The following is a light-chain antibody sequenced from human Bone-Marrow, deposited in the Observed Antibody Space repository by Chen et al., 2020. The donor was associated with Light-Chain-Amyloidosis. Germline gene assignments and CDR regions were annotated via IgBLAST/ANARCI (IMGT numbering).Light chain of an antibody. CDR2: DDS. CDR1: NIGSTS. V-gene: IGLV3-21*02. J-gene: IGLJ3*02. CDR3: QVWDRSSDRPV. Sequence: SYVLTQPSSVSVAPGQTATIACGGNNIGSTSVHWYQQTPGQAPLLVVYDDSDRPSGIPERLSCSNSGNTATLTSGRVEAGDEADYYCQVWDRSSDRPVFGGGTKLTVL.